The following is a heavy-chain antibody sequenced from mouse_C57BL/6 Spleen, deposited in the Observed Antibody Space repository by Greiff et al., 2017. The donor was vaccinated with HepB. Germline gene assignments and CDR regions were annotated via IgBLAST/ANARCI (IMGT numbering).Heavy chain of an antibody. V-gene: IGHV5-17*01. D-gene: IGHD1-1*01. Sequence: DVKLVESGGGLVKPGGSLKLSCAASGFTFSDYGMHWVRQAPEKGLEWVAYISSGSSTIYYADTVKGRFTISRDNAKNTLFLQMTSLRSEDTAMYYCATYYGSSFVFDYWGQGTTLTVSS. CDR2: ISSGSSTI. J-gene: IGHJ2*01. CDR3: ATYYGSSFVFDY. CDR1: GFTFSDYG.